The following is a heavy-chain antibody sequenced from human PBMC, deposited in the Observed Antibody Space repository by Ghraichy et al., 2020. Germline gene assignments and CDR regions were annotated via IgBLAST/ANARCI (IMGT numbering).Heavy chain of an antibody. CDR1: GFTFSSYG. CDR2: ISYDGSNK. J-gene: IGHJ4*02. Sequence: LSLTCAASGFTFSSYGMHWVRQAPGKGLEWVAVISYDGSNKYYADSVKGRFTISRDNSKNTLYLQMNSLRAEDTAVYYCAKDRWEGGYSGYGTLDYWGQGTLVTVSS. V-gene: IGHV3-30*18. CDR3: AKDRWEGGYSGYGTLDY. D-gene: IGHD5-12*01.